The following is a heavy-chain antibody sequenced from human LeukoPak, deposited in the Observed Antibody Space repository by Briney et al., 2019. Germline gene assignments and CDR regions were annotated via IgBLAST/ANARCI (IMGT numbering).Heavy chain of an antibody. Sequence: SETLSLTCTVSGGSISSHYWSWIRQPPGKGLEWIGDIYYSGSTNYNPSLKSRVTISVDTSKNQFSLKLSSVTAADTAVYYCAREATYDILTGYFHYMDVWGKGTTVTVSS. CDR3: AREATYDILTGYFHYMDV. D-gene: IGHD3-9*01. CDR1: GGSISSHY. V-gene: IGHV4-59*11. CDR2: IYYSGST. J-gene: IGHJ6*03.